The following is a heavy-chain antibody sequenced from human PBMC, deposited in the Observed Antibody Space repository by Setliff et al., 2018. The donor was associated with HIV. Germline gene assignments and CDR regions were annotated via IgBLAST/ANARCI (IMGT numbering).Heavy chain of an antibody. V-gene: IGHV3-33*06. D-gene: IGHD3-10*01. CDR1: GYTFPSYG. CDR2: IWSDGHQK. CDR3: AKDHRSGGLDF. J-gene: IGHJ4*02. Sequence: GGSLRLSCVASGYTFPSYGMHWVRQVPGKGLEWVAVIWSDGHQKYYADSVQGRFTVSRDNSKNTVDLQMNSLRVEDTAVYYCAKDHRSGGLDFWAQGTLVTVSS.